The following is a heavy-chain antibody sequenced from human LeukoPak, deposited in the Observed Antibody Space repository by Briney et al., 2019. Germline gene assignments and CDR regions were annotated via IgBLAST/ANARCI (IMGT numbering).Heavy chain of an antibody. CDR2: INPNSGGT. J-gene: IGHJ3*02. Sequence: ASVKVSCKASGYTFTGYYMHWVRQAPGQGLEWMGWINPNSGGTNYAQKFQGRVTMTRDTSISTAYMELSRLRSDDTAVYYCARGNGPLSPFKAGFDIWGQGTMVTVSS. CDR1: GYTFTGYY. D-gene: IGHD2-2*01. CDR3: ARGNGPLSPFKAGFDI. V-gene: IGHV1-2*02.